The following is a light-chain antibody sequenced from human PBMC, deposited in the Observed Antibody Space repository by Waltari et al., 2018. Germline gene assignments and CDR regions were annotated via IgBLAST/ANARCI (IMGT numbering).Light chain of an antibody. CDR3: MQATHWPPLT. V-gene: IGKV2-30*01. Sequence: YSGVPDRFSGSVSGTDFTLKISRVEAEDVSFYYCMQATHWPPLTFGGGTKVEIK. J-gene: IGKJ4*01.